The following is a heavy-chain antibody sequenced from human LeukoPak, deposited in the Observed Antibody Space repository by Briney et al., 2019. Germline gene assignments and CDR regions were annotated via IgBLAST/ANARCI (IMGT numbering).Heavy chain of an antibody. J-gene: IGHJ4*02. CDR2: IYYSGST. V-gene: IGHV4-39*01. CDR3: ARRGPIGYCSGGSCQYYFDY. Sequence: SETLSLTCTVSGRCISSSSYYWGWIRQPPGKGLEWIGSIYYSGSTYYNPSLKSRVTISVDMSKNQFSLKLSSVTAADTAVYYCARRGPIGYCSGGSCQYYFDYWGQGTLVTVSS. D-gene: IGHD2-15*01. CDR1: GRCISSSSYY.